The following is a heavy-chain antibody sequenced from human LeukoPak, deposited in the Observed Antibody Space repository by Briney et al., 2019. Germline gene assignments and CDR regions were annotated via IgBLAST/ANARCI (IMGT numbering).Heavy chain of an antibody. V-gene: IGHV3-9*01. CDR2: ISWNSGSI. Sequence: QSGGSLRLSCAASGFSFDDYAMHWVRQAPGKGLEWVSGISWNSGSIGYADSVKGRFTTSRDNAKNTLYLQMNSLRAEDTAVYYCARGGYDSSGYPPLDYWGQGTLVTVSS. CDR1: GFSFDDYA. CDR3: ARGGYDSSGYPPLDY. D-gene: IGHD3-22*01. J-gene: IGHJ4*02.